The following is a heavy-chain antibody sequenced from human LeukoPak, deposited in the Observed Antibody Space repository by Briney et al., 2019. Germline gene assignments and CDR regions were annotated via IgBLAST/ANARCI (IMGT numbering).Heavy chain of an antibody. CDR1: GYSISRGYY. Sequence: SETLSLTCGVSGYSISRGYYWAWIRQPLGKGLEWIGTIYHTGSTYYNPSLESRVTISVDTSKNEFSLNLNSVTAADTAVYYCARAGWIITSGIDYWGQGALVTVSS. V-gene: IGHV4-38-2*01. CDR2: IYHTGST. D-gene: IGHD3-10*01. CDR3: ARAGWIITSGIDY. J-gene: IGHJ4*02.